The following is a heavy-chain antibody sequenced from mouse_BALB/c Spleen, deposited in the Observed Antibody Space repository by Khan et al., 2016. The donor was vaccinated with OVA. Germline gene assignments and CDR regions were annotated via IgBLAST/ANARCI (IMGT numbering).Heavy chain of an antibody. CDR1: GFSLTNYG. J-gene: IGHJ4*01. Sequence: QVQLKESGPGLVAPSQSLSITCTISGFSLTNYGVHWVRQPPGKGLEWLVVIWSDGTTTYDSALTSRLTIRKDNSKSQVFLKMDSLQTYDTAMYYWARQPYFHYYVMDYWGQGTSVTVSS. CDR3: ARQPYFHYYVMDY. V-gene: IGHV2-6-1*01. CDR2: IWSDGTT. D-gene: IGHD2-10*01.